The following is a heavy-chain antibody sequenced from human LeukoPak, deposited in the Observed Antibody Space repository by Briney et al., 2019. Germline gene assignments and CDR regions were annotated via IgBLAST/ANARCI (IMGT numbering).Heavy chain of an antibody. J-gene: IGHJ3*02. D-gene: IGHD3-22*01. CDR1: GFTFSSYG. CDR2: ISYDGSKT. V-gene: IGHV3-30*18. Sequence: PGGSLRLSCAASGFTFSSYGMHWVRQAPGKGLEWVAVISYDGSKTYYADSVKGRFTVSRHNSKNTLYLQMNGLRAQDTAVYYCAKDRSGYGDAFDIWDQGTMVTVSS. CDR3: AKDRSGYGDAFDI.